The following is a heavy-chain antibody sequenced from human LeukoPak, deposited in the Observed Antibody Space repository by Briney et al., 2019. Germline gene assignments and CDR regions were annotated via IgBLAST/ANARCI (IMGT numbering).Heavy chain of an antibody. CDR1: GGTFSSYA. Sequence: SVKVSCKASGGTFSSYAISWVRQAPGQGLEWMGGIIPIFGTANYAQKFQGRVTIAADESTSTAYMELSSLRSEDTAVYYCARGHDSSGYYGYFDYWGQGTLVTVSS. CDR2: IIPIFGTA. CDR3: ARGHDSSGYYGYFDY. J-gene: IGHJ4*02. V-gene: IGHV1-69*01. D-gene: IGHD3-22*01.